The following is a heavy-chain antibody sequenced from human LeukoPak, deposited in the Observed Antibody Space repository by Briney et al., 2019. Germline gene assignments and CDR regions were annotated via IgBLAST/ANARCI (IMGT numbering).Heavy chain of an antibody. CDR3: AKLVKIVVGTYSHFDY. D-gene: IGHD3-22*01. CDR1: GFTFSSYA. J-gene: IGHJ4*02. CDR2: ICGSGGST. Sequence: GRSLRLSCAASGFTFSSYAMSWVRQAPGKGMEWVSAICGSGGSTYYAGPVKGRFTISQDNSKNTLYLQMNSLRAEDTGVYYCAKLVKIVVGTYSHFDYWGQGTLVTVSS. V-gene: IGHV3-23*01.